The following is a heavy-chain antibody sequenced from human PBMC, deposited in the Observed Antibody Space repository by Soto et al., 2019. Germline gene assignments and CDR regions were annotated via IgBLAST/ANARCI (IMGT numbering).Heavy chain of an antibody. CDR1: GYMFTNYG. CDR3: ARDARSSTWYGDNDD. V-gene: IGHV1-18*01. Sequence: QVQLVQSGSEVKKPGASVKVSCKTSGYMFTNYGVSWVRQAPGQGLEWMGWISAYNRNTNYSQKIQGRVTMTTDTPXXKAYMERGSLRSDDTAMYYSARDARSSTWYGDNDDWGQGTLVTVSS. D-gene: IGHD6-13*01. J-gene: IGHJ4*02. CDR2: ISAYNRNT.